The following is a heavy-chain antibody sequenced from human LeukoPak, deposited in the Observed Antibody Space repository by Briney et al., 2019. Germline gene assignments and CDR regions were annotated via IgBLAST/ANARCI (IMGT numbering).Heavy chain of an antibody. J-gene: IGHJ5*02. CDR2: IYYSGST. D-gene: IGHD2-2*02. CDR1: GGSISSGDYY. CDR3: ARAEGLGYCSSPSRYINCFDP. V-gene: IGHV4-30-4*08. Sequence: SQTLSLTCTVSGGSISSGDYYWSWIRQPPGKGLEWIGYIYYSGSTYYNPSLKSRVTISVDTSKNQFSLKLSSVTAADTAVYYCARAEGLGYCSSPSRYINCFDPWGQGTLVTVSS.